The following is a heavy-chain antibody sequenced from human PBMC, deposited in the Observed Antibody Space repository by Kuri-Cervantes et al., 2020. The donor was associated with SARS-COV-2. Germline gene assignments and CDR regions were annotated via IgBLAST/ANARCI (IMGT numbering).Heavy chain of an antibody. D-gene: IGHD2-2*01. J-gene: IGHJ4*02. CDR3: ARLSFYCSSTSCYDY. CDR1: GFTFSSYG. Sequence: GGSLRLSCAASGFTFSSYGMHWVRQAPGKGLEWVAVISYDGSNKYYADSVKGRFTISRDNAKNSLYLQMNSLRAEDTAVYYCARLSFYCSSTSCYDYWGQGTLVTVSS. CDR2: ISYDGSNK. V-gene: IGHV3-30*03.